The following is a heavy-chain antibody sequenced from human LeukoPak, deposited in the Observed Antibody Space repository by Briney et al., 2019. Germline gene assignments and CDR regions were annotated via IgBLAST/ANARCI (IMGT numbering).Heavy chain of an antibody. CDR2: IYHSGST. CDR1: GGSISSSNW. Sequence: SETLSLTCAVSGGSISSSNWWSWVRQPPGKGLEWIGEIYHSGSTNYNPSLKSRVTISVDKSKNQFSLKLSSVTAADTAVYYCAREHNYDSWSGGAFDIWGQWTMVTVSS. V-gene: IGHV4-4*02. CDR3: AREHNYDSWSGGAFDI. J-gene: IGHJ3*02. D-gene: IGHD3-3*01.